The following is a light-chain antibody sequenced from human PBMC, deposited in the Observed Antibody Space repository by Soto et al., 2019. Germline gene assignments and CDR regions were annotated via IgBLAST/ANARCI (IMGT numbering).Light chain of an antibody. V-gene: IGKV1-12*01. CDR1: QGISSW. CDR2: DAS. CDR3: QQYNNWPLT. J-gene: IGKJ5*01. Sequence: DIQMTQSPSSVSASVGDRVTITCRASQGISSWLAWYQQTPGKAPKLLIYDASNRATGIPVRFSGSGSGTEFTLTISSLQSEDFAVYYCQQYNNWPLTFGQGTRLEIK.